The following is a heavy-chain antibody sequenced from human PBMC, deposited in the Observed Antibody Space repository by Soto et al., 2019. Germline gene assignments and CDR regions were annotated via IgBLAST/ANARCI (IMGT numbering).Heavy chain of an antibody. J-gene: IGHJ5*02. CDR3: ARGPPVVPAAMRFNWFDP. D-gene: IGHD2-2*01. V-gene: IGHV4-34*01. Sequence: QVQLQQWGAGLLKPSETLSLTCAVYGGSFSGYYWSWIRQPPGKGLEWIGEINHSGSTNYHPSLKSRVTISVDTSKNHISLKLSSVTAADTAVYYCARGPPVVPAAMRFNWFDPSGQGTLVTVSS. CDR1: GGSFSGYY. CDR2: INHSGST.